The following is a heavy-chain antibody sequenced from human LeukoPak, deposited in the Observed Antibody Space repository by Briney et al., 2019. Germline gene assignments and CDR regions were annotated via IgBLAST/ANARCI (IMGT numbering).Heavy chain of an antibody. CDR3: ARGSMVRGVTPVDY. V-gene: IGHV4-34*01. J-gene: IGHJ4*02. CDR2: INHSGST. CDR1: GGSFSGYY. D-gene: IGHD3-10*01. Sequence: SETLSLTXAVYGGSFSGYYWSWIRQPPGKGLEWIGEINHSGSTNYNPSLKSRVTISVDTSKNQFSLKLSSVTAADTAVYYCARGSMVRGVTPVDYWGQRTLVTVSS.